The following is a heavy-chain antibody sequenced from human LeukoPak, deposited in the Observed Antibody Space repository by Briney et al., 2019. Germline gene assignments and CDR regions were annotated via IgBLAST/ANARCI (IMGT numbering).Heavy chain of an antibody. D-gene: IGHD2-15*01. V-gene: IGHV1-46*01. CDR3: AKDQEEGYCSGGSCYFGY. CDR2: ISPSGGST. Sequence: GASVKVSCKAFGYTFTGYWMHWVRQAPGQGPEWIGVISPSGGSTIYAQKFKGRVTLTRDMSTSTDYLELSSLRSEDTAVYYCAKDQEEGYCSGGSCYFGYWGQGTLVTVSS. J-gene: IGHJ4*02. CDR1: GYTFTGYW.